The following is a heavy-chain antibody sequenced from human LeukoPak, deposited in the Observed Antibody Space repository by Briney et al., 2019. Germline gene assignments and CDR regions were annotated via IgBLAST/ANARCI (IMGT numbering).Heavy chain of an antibody. J-gene: IGHJ5*02. D-gene: IGHD5-12*01. CDR3: ARDPVATIDWFDP. V-gene: IGHV3-7*03. Sequence: GGSLRLSCAASGFTFSSYWMSWVRQAPGKGLEWVANIKQDGSEKYYVDSVKGRFTISRDNAKNTLYLQMNSLRAEDTAVYYCARDPVATIDWFDPWGQGTLVTVSS. CDR2: IKQDGSEK. CDR1: GFTFSSYW.